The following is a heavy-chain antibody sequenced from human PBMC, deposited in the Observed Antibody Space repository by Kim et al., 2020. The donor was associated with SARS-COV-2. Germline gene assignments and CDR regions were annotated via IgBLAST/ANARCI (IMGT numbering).Heavy chain of an antibody. CDR3: ARGGPFSGSGSPFDY. D-gene: IGHD3-10*01. Sequence: ASVKVSCKASGYTFTKNGMDWVRQAPGQRLEWMGWINIADGNTEYSEKFYDRLTITRDPSASASYLELSRLTSEDSGVYYCARGGPFSGSGSPFDYWGQG. CDR1: GYTFTKNG. V-gene: IGHV1-3*04. J-gene: IGHJ4*02. CDR2: INIADGNT.